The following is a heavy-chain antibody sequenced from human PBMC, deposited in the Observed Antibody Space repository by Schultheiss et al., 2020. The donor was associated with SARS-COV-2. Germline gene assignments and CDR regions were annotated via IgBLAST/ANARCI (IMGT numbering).Heavy chain of an antibody. J-gene: IGHJ4*02. Sequence: GGSLRLSCAASGFTFSSYAMHWVRQAPGKGLEWVAVIWYDGSNKYYADSVKGRFTISRDNAKNSLYLQMNSLRAEDTALYYCVCVDYWGQGTLVTVSS. CDR2: IWYDGSNK. CDR1: GFTFSSYA. V-gene: IGHV3-30*04. CDR3: VCVDY.